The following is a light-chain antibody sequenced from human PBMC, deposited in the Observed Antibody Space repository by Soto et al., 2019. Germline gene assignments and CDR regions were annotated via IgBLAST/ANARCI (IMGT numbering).Light chain of an antibody. CDR1: QSISSH. Sequence: DIRITQSPSSLSASVGDTVTITFRASQSISSHLNWYQQKRGKAPNLLMYTASNLQSGVPSRFRGSGSGTEFTLTINSLQADDFATYYCQQHNSFSITFGQGTRLEIK. CDR2: TAS. V-gene: IGKV1-17*01. CDR3: QQHNSFSIT. J-gene: IGKJ5*01.